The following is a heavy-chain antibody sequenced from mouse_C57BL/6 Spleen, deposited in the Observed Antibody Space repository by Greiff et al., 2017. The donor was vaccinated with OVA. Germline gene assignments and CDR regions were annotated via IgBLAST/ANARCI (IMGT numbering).Heavy chain of an antibody. V-gene: IGHV1-26*01. CDR2: INPNNGGT. CDR1: GYTFTDYY. CDR3: AAYYGSSWYFDY. Sequence: EVQLQQSGPELVKPGASVKISCKASGYTFTDYYMNWVKQSHGKSLEWIGDINPNNGGTSYNQKFKGKATLTVDKSSSTAYMELRSLTSEDSAVYYCAAYYGSSWYFDYWGQGTTLTVSS. D-gene: IGHD1-1*01. J-gene: IGHJ2*01.